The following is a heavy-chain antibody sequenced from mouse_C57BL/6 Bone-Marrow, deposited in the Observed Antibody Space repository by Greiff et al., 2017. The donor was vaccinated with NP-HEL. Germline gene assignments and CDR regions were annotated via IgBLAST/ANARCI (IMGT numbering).Heavy chain of an antibody. D-gene: IGHD1-1*01. CDR3: ASYYGNYFDY. CDR2: ILPGSGST. V-gene: IGHV1-9*01. J-gene: IGHJ2*01. CDR1: GYTFTGYW. Sequence: VQLQQSGAELMKPGASVKLSCKATGYTFTGYWIEWVKQRPGHGLEWIGEILPGSGSTYYNEKFKGKATFTADTSSKTAYMQLSSLTTEDSAIYYCASYYGNYFDYWGQGTTLTVSS.